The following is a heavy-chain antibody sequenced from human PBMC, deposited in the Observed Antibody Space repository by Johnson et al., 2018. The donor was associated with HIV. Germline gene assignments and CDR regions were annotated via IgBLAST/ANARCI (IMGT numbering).Heavy chain of an antibody. CDR2: IGITGDT. CDR3: VRVPVVIGGVRKAFDI. J-gene: IGHJ3*02. CDR1: GITVSSNY. D-gene: IGHD3-16*01. Sequence: EQLVESGGGLAQPGGSLRLSCAASGITVSSNYMSWVRQAPGKGLEWVSGIGITGDTYYAGSVNGRFTISRAHAKNSLYLQMNSLRADATAVYYCVRVPVVIGGVRKAFDIWGQGTMVTVSS. V-gene: IGHV3-13*01.